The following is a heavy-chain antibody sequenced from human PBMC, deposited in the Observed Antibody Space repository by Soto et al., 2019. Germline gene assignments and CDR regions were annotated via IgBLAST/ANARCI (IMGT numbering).Heavy chain of an antibody. V-gene: IGHV4-34*01. CDR1: GGSFSGYY. D-gene: IGHD2-15*01. J-gene: IGHJ4*02. CDR2: INHSGST. Sequence: QVQLQQWGAGLLKPSETLSLTCAVYGGSFSGYYWRWIRQPPGKGLEWIGEINHSGSTNYNPSLKSRVTISVDTSKNPFSLKLSSVTAADTAVYYCARGGGTDCSGGSCYSLGENFDYWGQGTLVTVSS. CDR3: ARGGGTDCSGGSCYSLGENFDY.